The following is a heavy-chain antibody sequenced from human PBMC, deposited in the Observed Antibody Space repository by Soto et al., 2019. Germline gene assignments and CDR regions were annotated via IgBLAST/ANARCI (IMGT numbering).Heavy chain of an antibody. V-gene: IGHV4-59*01. CDR3: ARDRGDGGYDPKFSYYGVDG. Sequence: SGTLPLTCSVSGGSMTSNYWTWIRQPPGKGLEWIGYIHYSGSTKYNPSLKSRVTISVDTSKNQLSLRLNSVTAADTAVYYCARDRGDGGYDPKFSYYGVDGWGQGTKVTVSS. J-gene: IGHJ6*02. CDR2: IHYSGST. CDR1: GGSMTSNY. D-gene: IGHD5-12*01.